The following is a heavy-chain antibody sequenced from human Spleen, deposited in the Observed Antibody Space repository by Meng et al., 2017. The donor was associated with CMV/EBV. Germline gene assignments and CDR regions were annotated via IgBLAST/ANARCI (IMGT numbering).Heavy chain of an antibody. D-gene: IGHD6-19*01. J-gene: IGHJ4*02. Sequence: LSLTCAASRFPLKRFTMNWVRQAPGKGLEWVSSVSSDSDYTNYADSVRGRFTLSRDDAKNSLYLQMNSLRAEDTAVYYCARDKLTFGYEAVSASYFDYWGQGTLVTVSS. CDR3: ARDKLTFGYEAVSASYFDY. V-gene: IGHV3-21*01. CDR1: RFPLKRFT. CDR2: VSSDSDYT.